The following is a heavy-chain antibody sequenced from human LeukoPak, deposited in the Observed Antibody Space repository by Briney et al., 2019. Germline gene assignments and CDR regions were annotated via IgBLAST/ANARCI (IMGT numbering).Heavy chain of an antibody. CDR1: GGSISSGGYY. CDR2: IYHSGST. D-gene: IGHD3-9*01. Sequence: SQTLSLTCTVSGGSISSGGYYWSWIRQPPGKGLEWIGYIYHSGSTYYNPSLKSRVTISVDRSKNQFSLKLSSVTAADTAVYYCARARTIKSESPFGYWGQGTLVTVSS. V-gene: IGHV4-30-2*01. CDR3: ARARTIKSESPFGY. J-gene: IGHJ4*02.